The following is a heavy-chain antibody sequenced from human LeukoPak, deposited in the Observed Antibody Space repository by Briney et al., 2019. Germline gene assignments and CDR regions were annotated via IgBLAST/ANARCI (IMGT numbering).Heavy chain of an antibody. J-gene: IGHJ3*02. CDR1: GGSISSYY. Sequence: SETLSLTCTVSGGSISSYYWSWIRQPPGKGLEWIGYIYYSRSTNYNPSLKSRVTISVDTSKNHFSLKLSSVTAADTAVYYCAMSRYCSGGSCYLDAFDIWGQGTMVTVSS. CDR3: AMSRYCSGGSCYLDAFDI. V-gene: IGHV4-59*01. D-gene: IGHD2-15*01. CDR2: IYYSRST.